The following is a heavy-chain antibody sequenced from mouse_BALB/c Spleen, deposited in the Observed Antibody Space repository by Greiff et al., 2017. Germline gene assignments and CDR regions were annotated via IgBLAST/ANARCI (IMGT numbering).Heavy chain of an antibody. CDR2: INPSSGYT. Sequence: VKLVESGAELARPGASVKMSCKASGYTFTSYTMHWVKQRPGQGLEWIGYINPSSGYTNYNQKFKDKATLTADKSSSTAYMQLSSLTSEDSAVYYCARRGARGDFDVWGAGTTVTVSS. J-gene: IGHJ1*01. CDR3: ARRGARGDFDV. CDR1: GYTFTSYT. V-gene: IGHV1-4*01.